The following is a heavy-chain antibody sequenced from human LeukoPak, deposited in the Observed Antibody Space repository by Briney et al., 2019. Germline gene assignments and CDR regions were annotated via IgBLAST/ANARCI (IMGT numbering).Heavy chain of an antibody. V-gene: IGHV3-48*03. CDR2: ISSSGTTI. J-gene: IGHJ3*01. Sequence: GGSLRLSCAASGFTFSSYAMSWVRQAPGKGLEWVSYISSSGTTIYYADSVKGRFTISRDNAKNSLYLQMNSLRAEDTAVYYCARRYCSSTSCLIDYWGQGTMVTVSS. D-gene: IGHD2-2*01. CDR1: GFTFSSYA. CDR3: ARRYCSSTSCLIDY.